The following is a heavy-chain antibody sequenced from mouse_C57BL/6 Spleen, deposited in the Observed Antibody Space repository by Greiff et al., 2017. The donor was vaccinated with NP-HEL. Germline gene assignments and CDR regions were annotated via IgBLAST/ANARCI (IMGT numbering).Heavy chain of an antibody. D-gene: IGHD1-3*01. CDR1: GYTFTSYT. J-gene: IGHJ3*01. Sequence: QVQLQQSGAELARPGASVKMSCKASGYTFTSYTMHWVKQRPGQGLEWIGYINPSSGYTKYNQKFKDKATLTADKSSSTAYMQLSSLTSEDSAVYYCANNRAWFAYWGQGTLVTVSA. CDR3: ANNRAWFAY. V-gene: IGHV1-4*01. CDR2: INPSSGYT.